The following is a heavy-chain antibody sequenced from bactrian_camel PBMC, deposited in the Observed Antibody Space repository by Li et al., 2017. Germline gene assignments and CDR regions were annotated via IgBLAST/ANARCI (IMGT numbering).Heavy chain of an antibody. CDR3: AATFLKGRGSDGRCYTIRQDTDND. V-gene: IGHV3-3*01. D-gene: IGHD2*01. J-gene: IGHJ4*01. CDR1: TYDGWSNC. CDR2: IYRLDGTT. Sequence: HVQLVESGGGSVQTGGSLNISCKASTYDGWSNCMAWFRQAPGKEHEGVATIYRLDGTTHYHDSVKGRFTISQDNAENTVYLQMNNLKPEDSATYYCAATFLKGRGSDGRCYTIRQDTDNDWGQGTQVTVS.